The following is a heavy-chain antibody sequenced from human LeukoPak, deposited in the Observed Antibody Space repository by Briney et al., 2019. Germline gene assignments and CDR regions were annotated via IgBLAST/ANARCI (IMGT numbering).Heavy chain of an antibody. CDR3: AKDAHMTTVTTEGAFDI. CDR2: ISGSDGST. Sequence: PGGSLRLSCAASGFTFTNYAMTWVRQAPGKGLEWVSAISGSDGSTYYADSVKGRFTISRDNSKNTLYLQMNSLRAEDTAVYYCAKDAHMTTVTTEGAFDIWGQGTMVTVSS. J-gene: IGHJ3*02. CDR1: GFTFTNYA. D-gene: IGHD4-17*01. V-gene: IGHV3-23*01.